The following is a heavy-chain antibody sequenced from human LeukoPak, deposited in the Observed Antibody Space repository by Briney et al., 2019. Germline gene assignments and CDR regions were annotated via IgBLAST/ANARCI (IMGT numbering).Heavy chain of an antibody. V-gene: IGHV3-74*01. CDR3: AKDHYWSIDY. CDR1: GLDFSSNW. CDR2: IKGDGVST. J-gene: IGHJ4*02. Sequence: GGSLRLSGAASGLDFSSNWMHWVRHAPGQGLVWVSRIKGDGVSTNYADSVKGRFTISRDIAKNTLYLQMNSLRAEDTGVYYCAKDHYWSIDYWGRGTLVTVSS. D-gene: IGHD3-3*01.